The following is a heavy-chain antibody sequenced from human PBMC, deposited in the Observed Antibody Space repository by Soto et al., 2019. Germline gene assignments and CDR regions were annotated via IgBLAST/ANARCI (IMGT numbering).Heavy chain of an antibody. J-gene: IGHJ4*02. CDR2: IIGSGGRT. V-gene: IGHV3-23*01. CDR3: AKDSPGLTFDY. Sequence: PGGSLRLSCAASGFSFGSYAMSWVRQAPGKGLEWVSHIIGSGGRTYYADSVKGRFTISRDNSKDTLYLQMNSLRLEDTALYYCAKDSPGLTFDYWGQGTLVTVSS. CDR1: GFSFGSYA.